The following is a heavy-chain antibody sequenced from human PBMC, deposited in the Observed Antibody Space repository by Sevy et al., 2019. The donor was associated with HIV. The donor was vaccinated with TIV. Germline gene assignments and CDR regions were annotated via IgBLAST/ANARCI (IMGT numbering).Heavy chain of an antibody. CDR3: ARGGYYYDSAAYYALDS. J-gene: IGHJ4*02. D-gene: IGHD3-22*01. Sequence: GGSLRLSCAATGFTFSNYAMHWVRQAPGKGMEWVAIIWSDGAYQYHGDSVKGRFTISRDNSKNTLYLQMNNVGVEDTAVYYCARGGYYYDSAAYYALDSWGQGTLVTVSS. CDR1: GFTFSNYA. CDR2: IWSDGAYQ. V-gene: IGHV3-33*01.